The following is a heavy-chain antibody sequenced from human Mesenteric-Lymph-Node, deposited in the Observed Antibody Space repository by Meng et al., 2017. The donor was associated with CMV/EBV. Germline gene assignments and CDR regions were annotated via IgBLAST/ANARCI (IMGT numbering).Heavy chain of an antibody. D-gene: IGHD3-9*01. V-gene: IGHV3-53*01. Sequence: GESLKISCAASGLTVSSNYMSWVRQAPGKGLEWVSVIYSGGSTYYADSVKGRFTISRDNSKNTLYLQMNSLRAEDTAVYYCAKEGRGFDWYYFDYWGQGTLVTVSS. CDR1: GLTVSSNY. CDR2: IYSGGST. J-gene: IGHJ4*02. CDR3: AKEGRGFDWYYFDY.